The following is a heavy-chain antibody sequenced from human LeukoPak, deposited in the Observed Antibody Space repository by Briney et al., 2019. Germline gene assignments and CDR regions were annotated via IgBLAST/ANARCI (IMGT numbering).Heavy chain of an antibody. J-gene: IGHJ4*02. CDR3: ARGRPTYDFWSGYYADY. CDR1: GGSISSYY. D-gene: IGHD3-3*01. V-gene: IGHV4-59*12. CDR2: IYYSGST. Sequence: SETLSLTCTVSGGSISSYYWSWIRQPPGKGLEWIGYIYYSGSTNYNPSLKSRVTISVDTSKNQFPLKLNSVTAADTAVYYCARGRPTYDFWSGYYADYWGQGTLVTVSS.